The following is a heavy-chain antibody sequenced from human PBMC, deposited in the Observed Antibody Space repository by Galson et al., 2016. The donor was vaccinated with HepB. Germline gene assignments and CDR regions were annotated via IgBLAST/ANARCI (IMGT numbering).Heavy chain of an antibody. CDR1: GGSISSGTYY. V-gene: IGHV4-61*01. D-gene: IGHD2-15*01. CDR2: IYYSGPT. Sequence: SETLSLTCTVSGGSISSGTYYWSWVRQPPGKRLEWIGDIYYSGPTNYKPSLKRRVTISVNTSKNQFSLRLASATDADTAVYYCEKMDPALISGFDYWGQGTLVTVSS. CDR3: EKMDPALISGFDY. J-gene: IGHJ4*02.